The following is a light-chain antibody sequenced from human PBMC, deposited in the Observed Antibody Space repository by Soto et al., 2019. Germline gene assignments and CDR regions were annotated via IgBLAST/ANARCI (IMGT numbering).Light chain of an antibody. Sequence: QTVVTQEPSFSVSPGRTVTLTCGLSSASVSTSYYPSWYQQTPGQAPRTLINSTNTRSSGVPDRFSGSILGNKAALTITGAQAYDESDYYCVLYMGSGIWVFGGGTKLTVL. V-gene: IGLV8-61*01. J-gene: IGLJ3*02. CDR3: VLYMGSGIWV. CDR1: SASVSTSYY. CDR2: STN.